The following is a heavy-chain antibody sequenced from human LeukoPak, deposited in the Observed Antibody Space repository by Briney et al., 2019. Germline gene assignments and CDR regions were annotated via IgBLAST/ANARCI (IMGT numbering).Heavy chain of an antibody. CDR2: ASSDGSKK. CDR1: GFTFSRPS. CDR3: AREVLQLSTGYFDL. D-gene: IGHD3-10*02. Sequence: PGRSLRLSCAASGFTFSRPSMHGVRQAPGKGLEWVAIASSDGSKKYYADSVKGRFTISRDNSKNTLYLQMNSLTTEDAAVYYCAREVLQLSTGYFDLWGQGTLVTVSS. V-gene: IGHV3-30-3*01. J-gene: IGHJ4*02.